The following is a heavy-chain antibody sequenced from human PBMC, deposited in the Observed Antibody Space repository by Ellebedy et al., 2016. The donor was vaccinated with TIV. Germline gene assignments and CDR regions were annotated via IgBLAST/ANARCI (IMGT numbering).Heavy chain of an antibody. D-gene: IGHD3-10*01. J-gene: IGHJ4*02. CDR1: GYSFTSYW. V-gene: IGHV5-51*01. CDR2: IYPVDSET. Sequence: GESLKISXKGSGYSFTSYWVGWVRQMPGKGLEWMGIIYPVDSETKYSPSFQGQITISVDKSISTAYLHWSSLKASDTAMYFCATHYGSGTFLDYWGQGTLLTVSS. CDR3: ATHYGSGTFLDY.